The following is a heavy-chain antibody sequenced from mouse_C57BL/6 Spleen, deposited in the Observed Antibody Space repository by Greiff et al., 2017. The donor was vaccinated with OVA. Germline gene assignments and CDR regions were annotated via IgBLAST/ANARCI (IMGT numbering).Heavy chain of an antibody. CDR1: GYTFTSYW. CDR3: VYYTAY. J-gene: IGHJ3*01. D-gene: IGHD1-1*01. V-gene: IGHV1-50*01. CDR2: IDPSDSYT. Sequence: QVQLQQPGAELVKPGASVKLSCKASGYTFTSYWMQWVKQRPGQGLEWIGEIDPSDSYTNYNPQFKGKATLTVDTSSSTAYMQLSSLTSEDSAVYYCVYYTAYWGQGTLVTVSA.